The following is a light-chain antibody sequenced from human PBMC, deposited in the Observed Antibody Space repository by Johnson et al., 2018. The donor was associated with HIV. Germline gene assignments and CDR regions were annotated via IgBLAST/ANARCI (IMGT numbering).Light chain of an antibody. J-gene: IGLJ1*01. Sequence: QSVLTQPPSVSAAPGQKVTISCSGSSCDIGNNYVSWHQQLPGTAPKLLIYYNNNRSSGIPDRISGSKSGTSATLGITILQTGYEADYYCGTWDSSLSGVFGTGTKVTVL. CDR1: SCDIGNNY. V-gene: IGLV1-51*01. CDR2: YNN. CDR3: GTWDSSLSGV.